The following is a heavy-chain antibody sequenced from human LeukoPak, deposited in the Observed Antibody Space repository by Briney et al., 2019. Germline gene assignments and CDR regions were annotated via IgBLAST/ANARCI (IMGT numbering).Heavy chain of an antibody. D-gene: IGHD6-6*01. CDR2: IKQDGSMK. J-gene: IGHJ4*02. Sequence: GGSLRLSCAASGFSFSTYWMSWVRQAPGKGLEWVVNIKQDGSMKGYVDSVKGRFTISRDNAKNSLYLQMNSLRADDTAVYFCAMIEQVVSNVEGGYWGQGTLVTVSS. V-gene: IGHV3-7*01. CDR3: AMIEQVVSNVEGGY. CDR1: GFSFSTYW.